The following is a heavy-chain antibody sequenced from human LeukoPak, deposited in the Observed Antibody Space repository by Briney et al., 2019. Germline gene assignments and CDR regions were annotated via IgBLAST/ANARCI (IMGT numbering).Heavy chain of an antibody. Sequence: GASVKVSCKASGYTFTSYAMHWVRQAPGQRLEWMGWINAGNGNTKYSQEFQGRVTMTTDTSTSTAYMELRSLRSDDTAVYYCARAGYSSSWTYPYYYYYMDVWGKGTTVTVSS. D-gene: IGHD6-13*01. J-gene: IGHJ6*03. V-gene: IGHV1-3*01. CDR1: GYTFTSYA. CDR2: INAGNGNT. CDR3: ARAGYSSSWTYPYYYYYMDV.